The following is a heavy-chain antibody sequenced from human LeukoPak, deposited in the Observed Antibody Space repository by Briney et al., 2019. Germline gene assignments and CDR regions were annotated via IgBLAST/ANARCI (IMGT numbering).Heavy chain of an antibody. CDR1: GYTFTGYW. J-gene: IGHJ5*02. CDR2: ISPSGGST. D-gene: IGHD3-3*01. Sequence: ASVKVSCKAFGYTFTGYWMHWVRQAPGQGPEWMGVISPSGGSTIYAQKFQGRVTMTRDMSTSTVYMELSSLRSEDTAVYYCARGPHKRTYDRDNWFDPWGQGTLVTVSS. V-gene: IGHV1-46*01. CDR3: ARGPHKRTYDRDNWFDP.